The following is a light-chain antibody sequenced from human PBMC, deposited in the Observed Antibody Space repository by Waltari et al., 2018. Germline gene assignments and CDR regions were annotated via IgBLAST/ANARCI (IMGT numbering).Light chain of an antibody. CDR1: QSISSW. Sequence: DIQMTQSPSTLSASVGDRVTITCRASQSISSWLAWYQQKPGKAPKLLFYKASSLESGVPSRFSGSGSGTEFTLTISSLQPDDFATYYCQQYNSYWETFGQGTKVEIK. V-gene: IGKV1-5*03. CDR3: QQYNSYWET. J-gene: IGKJ1*01. CDR2: KAS.